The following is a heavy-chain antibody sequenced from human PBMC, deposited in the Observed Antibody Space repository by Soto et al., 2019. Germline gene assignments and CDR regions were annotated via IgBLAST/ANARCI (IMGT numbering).Heavy chain of an antibody. V-gene: IGHV4-59*01. J-gene: IGHJ4*02. Sequence: SSGNLSPSCTVSGGSLRCSHLSLVRQTPGKVLEWVGYIHYSGSTNYNPSLKSRVTMSVDSAKNQFSLQLSSVTAADTAVYFCTKYRRTDAEGYSFDYWGQGALVTVSS. D-gene: IGHD2-15*01. CDR3: TKYRRTDAEGYSFDY. CDR1: GGSLRCSH. CDR2: IHYSGST.